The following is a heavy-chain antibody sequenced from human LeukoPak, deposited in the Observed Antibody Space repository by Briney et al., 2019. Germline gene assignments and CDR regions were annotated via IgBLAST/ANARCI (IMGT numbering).Heavy chain of an antibody. V-gene: IGHV3-15*01. Sequence: GGSLRLSCAASGFTFSSYAMSWVRQAPGKGLEWVGRIKSKTDGGTTDYAAPVKGRFTISRDDSKNTLYLQMNSLKTEDTAVYYCTTDLSSYDWATGCGQGTLVTVSS. CDR2: IKSKTDGGTT. D-gene: IGHD3-9*01. J-gene: IGHJ4*02. CDR1: GFTFSSYA. CDR3: TTDLSSYDWATG.